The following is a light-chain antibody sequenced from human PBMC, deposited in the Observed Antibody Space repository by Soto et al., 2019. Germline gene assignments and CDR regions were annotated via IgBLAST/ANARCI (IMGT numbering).Light chain of an antibody. CDR2: DAS. CDR3: QQRSNWPPNT. V-gene: IGKV3-11*01. J-gene: IGKJ5*01. CDR1: QSVSSY. Sequence: EIVLTQSPATLSLSPGERATLSCRASQSVSSYLAWYQQKPCQAPRLLIYDASNRATGIPARFSGSGSGTDFTLTIRSLEPEDFAVYYCQQRSNWPPNTFGQGTRREIK.